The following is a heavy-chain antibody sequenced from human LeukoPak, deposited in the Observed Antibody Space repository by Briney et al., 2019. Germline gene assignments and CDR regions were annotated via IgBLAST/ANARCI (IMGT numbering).Heavy chain of an antibody. D-gene: IGHD3-22*01. Sequence: PSETLSLTCTVSGGSISSYYWSWIRQPAGKGLECIGRVYSSGSTNYNPSLKSRVTMSVDTSKNQFSLKLTSVTAADTAVYYCARDLRSSGYYAFGYWGQGTLVTVSS. CDR3: ARDLRSSGYYAFGY. CDR1: GGSISSYY. J-gene: IGHJ4*02. V-gene: IGHV4-4*07. CDR2: VYSSGST.